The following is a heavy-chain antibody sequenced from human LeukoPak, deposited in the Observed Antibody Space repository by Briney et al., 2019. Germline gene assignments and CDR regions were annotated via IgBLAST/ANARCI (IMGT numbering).Heavy chain of an antibody. CDR3: ARRRIQLWSRGWFDP. Sequence: TSETLSLTCAVYGGSFSGYYWSWIRQPPGKGLEWIGEINHSGSTNYNPSLKSRVTISVDTSKNQFSLKLSSVTAADTAVYYCARRRIQLWSRGWFDPWGQGTLVTVSS. CDR1: GGSFSGYY. CDR2: INHSGST. J-gene: IGHJ5*02. V-gene: IGHV4-34*01. D-gene: IGHD5-18*01.